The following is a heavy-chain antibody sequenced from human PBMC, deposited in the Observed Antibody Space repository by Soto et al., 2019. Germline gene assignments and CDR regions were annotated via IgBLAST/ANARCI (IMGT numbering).Heavy chain of an antibody. J-gene: IGHJ4*02. Sequence: EVQLVESGGGLVQPGGSLRLSCAASGFTFSSYEMNWVRQAPGKGLEWVSYISSSGSTIYYADSVKGRFTISRDNAKNSLYLQMNSLRAEDTAVYYCARDDTYYYDSSGSTDYWGQGTLVTVSS. CDR1: GFTFSSYE. CDR2: ISSSGSTI. V-gene: IGHV3-48*03. CDR3: ARDDTYYYDSSGSTDY. D-gene: IGHD3-22*01.